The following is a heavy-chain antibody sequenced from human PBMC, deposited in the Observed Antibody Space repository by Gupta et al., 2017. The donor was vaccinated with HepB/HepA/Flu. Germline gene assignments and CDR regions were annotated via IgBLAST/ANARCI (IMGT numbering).Heavy chain of an antibody. CDR3: AGDGVGSAFDL. D-gene: IGHD3-10*01. CDR2: NRKSWSYI. CDR1: GFTFSTYS. J-gene: IGHJ4*02. Sequence: EVQLVESGGGLVKPGGSLRLSCAASGFTFSTYSMTWVRQAPGKGLGWVSTNRKSWSYIYYRNSIEGPITNSRDKAKNSKLPQKNRLGAEDTAVDYWAGDGVGSAFDLWGQGTLGNGPS. V-gene: IGHV3-21*01.